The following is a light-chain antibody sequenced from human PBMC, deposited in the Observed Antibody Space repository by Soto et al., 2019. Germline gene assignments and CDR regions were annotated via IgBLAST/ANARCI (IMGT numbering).Light chain of an antibody. J-gene: IGLJ1*01. CDR2: EVT. CDR3: FSYAGDSVYV. CDR1: NRDVGSYNL. Sequence: QSVLAEPASVSGSPRQSITMSFTGTNRDVGSYNLVSWFQQHPGKAPKLVIYEVTKRPSGVSDRFSGSKSGNTASLTISGLQAEDEADYYCFSYAGDSVYVFGTGTKVTVL. V-gene: IGLV2-23*02.